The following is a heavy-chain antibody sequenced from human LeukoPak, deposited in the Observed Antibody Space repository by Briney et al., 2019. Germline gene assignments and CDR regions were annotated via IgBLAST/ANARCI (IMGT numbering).Heavy chain of an antibody. Sequence: ASVKVSCKASGYTFTSYDINWVRQATGQGLEWMGWINPNTGATTYAQRFQGRVTLTRDTSISTAYVDLSRLRPDDTAVYYCASVGVVADYGLDVWGQGTTVTVSS. D-gene: IGHD2-15*01. J-gene: IGHJ6*02. CDR2: INPNTGAT. V-gene: IGHV1-2*02. CDR3: ASVGVVADYGLDV. CDR1: GYTFTSYD.